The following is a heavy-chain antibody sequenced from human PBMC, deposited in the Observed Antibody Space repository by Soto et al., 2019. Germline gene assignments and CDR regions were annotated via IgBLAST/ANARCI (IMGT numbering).Heavy chain of an antibody. CDR2: ISYDGSNK. J-gene: IGHJ4*02. Sequence: XXSLRLSFAASGFTFSSYGMHWVLQAPGKGLEWVAVISYDGSNKYYADSVKGRFTISRDNSKNTLYLQMNSLRAEDTAVYYCAKDGYGYSSSWDFDYWGRGTLVTVSS. D-gene: IGHD6-13*01. CDR1: GFTFSSYG. CDR3: AKDGYGYSSSWDFDY. V-gene: IGHV3-30*18.